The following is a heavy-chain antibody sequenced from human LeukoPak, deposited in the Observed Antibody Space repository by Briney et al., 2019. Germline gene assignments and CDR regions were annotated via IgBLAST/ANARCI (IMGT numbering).Heavy chain of an antibody. CDR3: ARGGRYWSRDAFDI. CDR1: GYTFTSYD. CDR2: MNPNSGNI. J-gene: IGHJ3*02. Sequence: GASVKVSCKTSGYTFTSYDMNWVRQAPGQGLEWMGWMNPNSGNIGYAQKFQGRVTLTRNTSISTAYMELSSLRFEDTAVYYCARGGRYWSRDAFDIWGQGTMVTISS. D-gene: IGHD2-8*02. V-gene: IGHV1-8*01.